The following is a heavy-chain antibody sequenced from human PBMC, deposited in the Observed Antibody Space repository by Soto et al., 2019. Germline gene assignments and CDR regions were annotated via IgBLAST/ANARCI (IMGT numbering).Heavy chain of an antibody. J-gene: IGHJ4*02. CDR2: LYSGGTT. D-gene: IGHD5-12*01. CDR1: GFTVSSTNY. V-gene: IGHV3-53*01. Sequence: EVQVVESGGGLIQPGGSLRLSCVVSGFTVSSTNYMSWVRQAPGKGLEWVSVLYSGGTTFYADSVKGRFTISRENSKSTLYLQMNSLRAEDTAVYYCHGYGYWGQGTLVTVSS. CDR3: HGYGY.